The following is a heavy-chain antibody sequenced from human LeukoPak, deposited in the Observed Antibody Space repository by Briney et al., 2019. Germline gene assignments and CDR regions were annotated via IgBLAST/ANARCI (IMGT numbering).Heavy chain of an antibody. V-gene: IGHV1-2*02. D-gene: IGHD3-16*01. Sequence: ASVKVSCKASGYTFTGYSMHWVRQAPGQGLEWMGWINPNSGGTNYAQKFQGRVTMTRDTSISTAYMELSRLRSDDTAVYYCARLWSAPTSRGSNWFDPWGQGTLVTVSS. CDR1: GYTFTGYS. J-gene: IGHJ5*02. CDR2: INPNSGGT. CDR3: ARLWSAPTSRGSNWFDP.